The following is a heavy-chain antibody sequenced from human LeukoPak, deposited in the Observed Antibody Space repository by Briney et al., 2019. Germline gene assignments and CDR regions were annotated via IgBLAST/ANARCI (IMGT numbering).Heavy chain of an antibody. D-gene: IGHD3-10*01. Sequence: GGSLRLSCAASGFTFSSYGMHWVRQAPGKGLEWVAVISYDGSNKYYADSVKGRFTISRDNSKNTLYLQMNSLRDEDTAVYYCARSVNMVRGVISDWFDPWGQGTLVTVSS. CDR2: ISYDGSNK. CDR1: GFTFSSYG. J-gene: IGHJ5*02. CDR3: ARSVNMVRGVISDWFDP. V-gene: IGHV3-30*03.